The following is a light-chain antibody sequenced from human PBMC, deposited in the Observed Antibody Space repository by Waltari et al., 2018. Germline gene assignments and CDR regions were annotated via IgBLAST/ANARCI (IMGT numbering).Light chain of an antibody. J-gene: IGKJ1*01. CDR2: KAS. CDR1: QSISSW. CDR3: QQYNSYSRT. Sequence: DIQMTQSPSTLSASVGDRVTITCRASQSISSWLDWYQQKPGKAPKLLIYKASSLERGVPSRFSGSGSGTEFTLTISSLQPDDFATYYCQQYNSYSRTFGQGTKVEIK. V-gene: IGKV1-5*03.